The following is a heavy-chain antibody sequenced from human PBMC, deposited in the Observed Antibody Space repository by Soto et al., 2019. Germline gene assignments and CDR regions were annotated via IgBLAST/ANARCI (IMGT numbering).Heavy chain of an antibody. V-gene: IGHV3-30*18. CDR2: ISYDGSNK. D-gene: IGHD3-16*01. J-gene: IGHJ4*02. Sequence: QVQLVESGGGGVKPGRSLRLSCAASGFTFSSYGMHWVRQAPGKGLEWVAVISYDGSNKYYADSVKGRFTISRDNSKNTLYLQMNSLRAEDTAVYYCAKDWARRFDYWGQGTLVTVSS. CDR3: AKDWARRFDY. CDR1: GFTFSSYG.